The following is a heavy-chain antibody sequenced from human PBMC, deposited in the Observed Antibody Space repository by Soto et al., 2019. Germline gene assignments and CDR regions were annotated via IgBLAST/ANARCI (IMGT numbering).Heavy chain of an antibody. Sequence: QVQLVQSGAEVKKPGASVKVSCKASGYTFTSYGINWVRQAPGQGLEWMGWISAYNGNTKYAQKLQGRVTLTRDTSTSTAYMELRSLSSDDTALEYCARDGIAARATSDSWGQGTLVTVSS. CDR3: ARDGIAARATSDS. V-gene: IGHV1-18*01. CDR1: GYTFTSYG. D-gene: IGHD6-6*01. J-gene: IGHJ4*02. CDR2: ISAYNGNT.